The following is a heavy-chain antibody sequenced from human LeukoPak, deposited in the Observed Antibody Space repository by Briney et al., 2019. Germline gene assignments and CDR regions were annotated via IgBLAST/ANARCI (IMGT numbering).Heavy chain of an antibody. CDR3: ARGRGFGGNPRLDY. J-gene: IGHJ4*02. Sequence: SETLSLTCAVYDGSFSGYYWSWIRQPPGKGLEWIGEINHSGSTNYNPSLKSRVTISVDTSKNQFSLKLSSVTAADTAVYYCARGRGFGGNPRLDYWGQGTLVTVSS. D-gene: IGHD4-23*01. V-gene: IGHV4-34*01. CDR2: INHSGST. CDR1: DGSFSGYY.